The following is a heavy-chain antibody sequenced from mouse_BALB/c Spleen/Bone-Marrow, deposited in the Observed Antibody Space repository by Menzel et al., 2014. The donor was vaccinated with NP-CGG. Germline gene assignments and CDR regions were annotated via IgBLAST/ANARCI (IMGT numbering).Heavy chain of an antibody. CDR2: INPGSGGA. J-gene: IGHJ3*01. CDR3: IRELVRGFGY. V-gene: IGHV1-54*01. Sequence: VQLVESGAELVRPGTPVKVSCKASGYAFTNYFMEWVKQRPGQGLEWIGVINPGSGGANYNEKYKGKAILTADKSSSTACMQLSILTSDDSAVYFCIRELVRGFGYWGQGTLVTVSA. CDR1: GYAFTNYF. D-gene: IGHD2-14*01.